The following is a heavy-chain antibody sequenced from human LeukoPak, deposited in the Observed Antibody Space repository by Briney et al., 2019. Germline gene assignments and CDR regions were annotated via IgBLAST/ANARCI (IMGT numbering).Heavy chain of an antibody. CDR3: ARDHYDSSGYYSDY. Sequence: PSETLSLTCAVSGVSISPYYWAWIRQPPGKGLEWIGYIYYSGSSGSTYYNPSLKSRVTISVDTSKNQFSLKLSSVTAADTAVYYCARDHYDSSGYYSDYWGQGTLVTVSS. V-gene: IGHV4-59*12. CDR2: IYYSGSSGST. D-gene: IGHD3-22*01. J-gene: IGHJ4*02. CDR1: GVSISPYY.